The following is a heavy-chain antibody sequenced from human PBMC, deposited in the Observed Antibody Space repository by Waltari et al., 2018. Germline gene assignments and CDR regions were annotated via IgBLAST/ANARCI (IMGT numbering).Heavy chain of an antibody. CDR3: ARGPPRGGGDCLDY. Sequence: QLQLQESGPGLVKPSETLSLTCTVSGGSISSGSYYWSWIRQPAGKGLEWIGYIYTSGSTNYNPSLKSRVTISVDTSKNQFSLKLSSVTAADTAVYYCARGPPRGGGDCLDYWGQGTLVTVSS. D-gene: IGHD2-21*01. J-gene: IGHJ4*02. CDR2: IYTSGST. V-gene: IGHV4-61*02. CDR1: GGSISSGSYY.